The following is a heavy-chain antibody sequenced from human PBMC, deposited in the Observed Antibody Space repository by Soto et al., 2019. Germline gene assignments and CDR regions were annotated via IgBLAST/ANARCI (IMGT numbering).Heavy chain of an antibody. CDR1: GYTFTSYG. D-gene: IGHD2-15*01. V-gene: IGHV1-18*01. CDR2: ISAYNGNT. Sequence: ASVKVSCKASGYTFTSYGISWVRQAPGQGLEWMGWISAYNGNTNYAQKLQGRVTMTTDTSTSTAYMELRSLRSDDTAVYYCARVVVADYYDYGMDVWGQGTTVTVSS. J-gene: IGHJ6*02. CDR3: ARVVVADYYDYGMDV.